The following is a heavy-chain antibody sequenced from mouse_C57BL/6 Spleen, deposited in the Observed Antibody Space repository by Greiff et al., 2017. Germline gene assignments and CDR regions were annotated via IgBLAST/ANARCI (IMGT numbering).Heavy chain of an antibody. V-gene: IGHV1-74*01. J-gene: IGHJ2*01. CDR2: IHPSDSDT. Sequence: QVQLKESGPELVKPGASVKISCKASGYAFSSSWMNWVKQRPGQGLEWIGRIHPSDSDTNYNQKFKGKATLTVDKSSSTAYMQLSSLTSEDSAVYYCAIGGRGYFDYWGQGTTLTVSS. CDR3: AIGGRGYFDY. CDR1: GYAFSSSW.